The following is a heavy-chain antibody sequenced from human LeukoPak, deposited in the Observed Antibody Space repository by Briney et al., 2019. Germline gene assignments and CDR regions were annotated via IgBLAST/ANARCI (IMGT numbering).Heavy chain of an antibody. CDR1: GYSFPSYW. D-gene: IGHD2-15*01. Sequence: GESLKISCKGSGYSFPSYWITWLRQMPGKGLEWMGRIDPSDSYTNYSPSFQGHVTISADKSISTAYLQWSSLKASDSAMYYCARPDRGSAFDIWGQGTMVTVSS. CDR2: IDPSDSYT. CDR3: ARPDRGSAFDI. J-gene: IGHJ3*02. V-gene: IGHV5-10-1*01.